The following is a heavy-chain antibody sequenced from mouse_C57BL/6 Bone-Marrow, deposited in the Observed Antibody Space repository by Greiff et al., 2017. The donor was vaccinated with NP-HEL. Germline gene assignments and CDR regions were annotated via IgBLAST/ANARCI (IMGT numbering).Heavy chain of an antibody. J-gene: IGHJ4*01. D-gene: IGHD1-1*01. CDR1: GYAFSSSW. CDR2: IYPGDGDT. CDR3: ARSTITTVPSYAMDY. Sequence: VQLQQSGPELVKPGASVKISCKASGYAFSSSWMNWVKQRPGKGLEWIGRIYPGDGDTNYNGKFKGKATLTADKSSSTAYMQLSSLTSEDSAVYFCARSTITTVPSYAMDYWGQGTSVTVSS. V-gene: IGHV1-82*01.